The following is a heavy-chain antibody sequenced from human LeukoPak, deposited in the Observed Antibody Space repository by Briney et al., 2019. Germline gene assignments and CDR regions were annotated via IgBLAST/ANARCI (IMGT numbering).Heavy chain of an antibody. CDR1: GGSISSGDYY. Sequence: NPSETLSLTCTVSGGSISSGDYYWSWIRQPPGKGLEWIGYIYYSGNAYYNPSLKSRVTISVDTSKNQFSLKLSSVTAAHTAVYYCARGVVPAATRIDYWGQGTLVTVSS. CDR3: ARGVVPAATRIDY. V-gene: IGHV4-30-4*08. CDR2: IYYSGNA. D-gene: IGHD2-2*01. J-gene: IGHJ4*02.